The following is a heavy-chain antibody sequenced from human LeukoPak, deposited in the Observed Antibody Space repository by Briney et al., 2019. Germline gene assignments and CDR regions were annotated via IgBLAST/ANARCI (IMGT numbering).Heavy chain of an antibody. Sequence: ASVKVSCKSSGYTFTYYYMHWVRQAPGQGREWMGIINPSGGSPTYAQKFQGRVTMTSDASTRTVYMELSSLRSEDTAVYYCARRSGGDSRYFDNWGQGTLVTVSS. CDR3: ARRSGGDSRYFDN. CDR1: GYTFTYYY. V-gene: IGHV1-46*01. D-gene: IGHD2-21*01. CDR2: INPSGGSP. J-gene: IGHJ4*02.